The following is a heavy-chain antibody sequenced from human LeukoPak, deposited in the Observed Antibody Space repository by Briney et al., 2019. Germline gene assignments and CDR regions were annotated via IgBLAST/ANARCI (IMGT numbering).Heavy chain of an antibody. Sequence: GGSLRLSCAASGFTFSNAWMSWVRQAPGKGLEWVGRIKSKTDGGTTDYAAPVKGRFTISRDDSKNTLYLQMNSLKTEDTAVYYCTTLYDYVWGSYRHKSKPYFDYWGQGTLVTVSS. J-gene: IGHJ4*02. D-gene: IGHD3-16*02. CDR3: TTLYDYVWGSYRHKSKPYFDY. V-gene: IGHV3-15*01. CDR2: IKSKTDGGTT. CDR1: GFTFSNAW.